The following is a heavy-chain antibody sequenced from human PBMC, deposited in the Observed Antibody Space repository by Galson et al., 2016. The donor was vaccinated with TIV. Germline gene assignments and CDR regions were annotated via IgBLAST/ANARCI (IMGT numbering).Heavy chain of an antibody. D-gene: IGHD2-8*01. CDR1: GESIGSSDYY. CDR2: IYGSGSP. J-gene: IGHJ5*02. CDR3: VRETKRGVWFDP. Sequence: TLSLTCSVSGESIGSSDYYWSWIRQNPGKGLEWIGYIYGSGSPYYNSALKRRVTMSVDTSKNQFSLKLTSMTAADTAVYYCVRETKRGVWFDPWGQGSLVTVSS. V-gene: IGHV4-31*03.